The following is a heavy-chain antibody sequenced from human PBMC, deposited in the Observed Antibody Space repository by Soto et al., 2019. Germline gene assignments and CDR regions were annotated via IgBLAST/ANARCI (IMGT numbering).Heavy chain of an antibody. D-gene: IGHD6-19*01. CDR1: GYTFTSYY. Sequence: ASVKVSCKASGYTFTSYYMHWVRQAPGQGLEWMGIINPRVGSTTFAQRFQGRVTMTGDTSTSTVYMELSSLSSEDTAVYYCARARHSSGWYYFDYRGQGTLVTVSS. CDR2: INPRVGST. J-gene: IGHJ4*02. V-gene: IGHV1-46*03. CDR3: ARARHSSGWYYFDY.